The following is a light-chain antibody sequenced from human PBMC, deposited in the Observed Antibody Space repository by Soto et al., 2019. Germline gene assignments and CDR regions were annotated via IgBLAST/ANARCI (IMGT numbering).Light chain of an antibody. CDR2: GAS. Sequence: EVVLTHSPGTLSVSPWDIVTLSCRASQSVDINLAWYQQRAGQAPRLLVYGASTKATDMPGRFSGRGSGTDCTLTISRLEPEDFAVYYSQLHNNWPITFGQGTRLEIK. J-gene: IGKJ5*01. V-gene: IGKV3-15*01. CDR1: QSVDIN. CDR3: QLHNNWPIT.